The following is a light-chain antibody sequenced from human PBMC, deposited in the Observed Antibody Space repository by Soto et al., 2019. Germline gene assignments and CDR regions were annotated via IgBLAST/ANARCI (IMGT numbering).Light chain of an antibody. J-gene: IGKJ4*01. CDR3: QQYIRSPLT. CDR2: GAS. CDR1: QSVRSY. V-gene: IGKV3-15*01. Sequence: EIVLTRSRTTLSICACERATVSCRASQSVRSYLAWYQQKPGQAPNLLIYGASTMDPGIPSRFSGSGSGTEFTLTISSLQSEDFAAYYCQQYIRSPLTFGRGTKVDIK.